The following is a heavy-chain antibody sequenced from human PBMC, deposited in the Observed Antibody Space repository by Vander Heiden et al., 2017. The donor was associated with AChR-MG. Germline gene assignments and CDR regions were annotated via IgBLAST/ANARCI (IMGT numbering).Heavy chain of an antibody. CDR1: GGTLSGYY. V-gene: IGHV4-34*02. CDR3: ARDDGPYGMDV. J-gene: IGHJ6*02. D-gene: IGHD3-3*01. Sequence: QVQLQQWGAGLLKPSETLSLTCAVYGGTLSGYYWSLIRQPPGKGLEWIGEIDHSGSTNYSPSLKSRVTMSVDTSKNQFSLKVRSVTAADTAIYYCARDDGPYGMDVWGQGTTVTVSS. CDR2: IDHSGST.